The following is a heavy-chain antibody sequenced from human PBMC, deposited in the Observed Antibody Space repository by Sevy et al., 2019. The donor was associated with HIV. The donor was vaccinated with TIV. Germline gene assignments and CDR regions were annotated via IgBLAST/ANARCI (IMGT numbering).Heavy chain of an antibody. D-gene: IGHD2-15*01. V-gene: IGHV3-30*04. CDR1: GFTFSNYV. CDR2: ISLHGTNK. J-gene: IGHJ4*02. Sequence: GGSLRLSCAASGFTFSNYVMHWVRQAPGKGLEWVALISLHGTNKDYRDSVKGRFTISRDEAKNTGYVEMTSLTVEDTALYYCVRETGGSGSAGYFGDWGQGTLVTVSS. CDR3: VRETGGSGSAGYFGD.